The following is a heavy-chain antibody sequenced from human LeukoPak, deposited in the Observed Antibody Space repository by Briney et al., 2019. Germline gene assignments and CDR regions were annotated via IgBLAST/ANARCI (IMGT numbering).Heavy chain of an antibody. D-gene: IGHD4-17*01. CDR3: VRIATVTTPDD. V-gene: IGHV3-74*01. Sequence: GGSLRLSCAASGFTFSSYWMHWVRHPLGKGLVWVSRINPDGTTTNYADSVKGRFTISRDNAKNTLYLQMNSLTVEDTALYYCVRIATVTTPDDWGQGTRVTV. CDR2: INPDGTTT. CDR1: GFTFSSYW. J-gene: IGHJ4*02.